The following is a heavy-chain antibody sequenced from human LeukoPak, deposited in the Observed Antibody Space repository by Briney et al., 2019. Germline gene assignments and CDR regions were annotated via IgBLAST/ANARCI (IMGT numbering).Heavy chain of an antibody. CDR1: GGSFSGYY. J-gene: IGHJ6*04. V-gene: IGHV4-34*01. D-gene: IGHD2-15*01. Sequence: SETLSLTCAVYGGSFSGYYWSWIRQPPGKGLEWIGSIYYSGSTYYNPSLKSRVTISVDTSKNQFSLKLSSVTAADTAVYYCASHQDIVVVNVWGKGTTVTVSS. CDR2: IYYSGST. CDR3: ASHQDIVVVNV.